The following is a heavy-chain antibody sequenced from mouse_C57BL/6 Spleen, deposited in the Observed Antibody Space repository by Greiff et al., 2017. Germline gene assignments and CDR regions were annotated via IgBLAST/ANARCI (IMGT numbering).Heavy chain of an antibody. D-gene: IGHD1-1*01. CDR2: ISDGGSYT. J-gene: IGHJ1*03. V-gene: IGHV5-4*01. CDR1: GFTFSSYA. CDR3: ARGYGSSYLYFDV. Sequence: EVQGVESGGGLVKPGGSLKLSCAASGFTFSSYAMSWVRQTPEKRLEWVATISDGGSYTYYPDNVKGRFTISRDNAKNNLYLQMSHLKSEDTAMYYCARGYGSSYLYFDVWGTGTTVTVSS.